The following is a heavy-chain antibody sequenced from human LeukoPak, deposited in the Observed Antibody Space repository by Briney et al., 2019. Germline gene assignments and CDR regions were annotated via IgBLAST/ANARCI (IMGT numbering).Heavy chain of an antibody. CDR3: ARGGGYSYGPSGY. CDR2: IYSGGST. Sequence: GGSLRLSCAASGFTLSSNYMSWVRQAPGKGLEWVSVIYSGGSTYYADSVKGRFTISRDNSKNTLYLQMNSLRAEDTAVYYCARGGGYSYGPSGYWGQGTLVTVSS. D-gene: IGHD5-18*01. J-gene: IGHJ4*02. CDR1: GFTLSSNY. V-gene: IGHV3-66*01.